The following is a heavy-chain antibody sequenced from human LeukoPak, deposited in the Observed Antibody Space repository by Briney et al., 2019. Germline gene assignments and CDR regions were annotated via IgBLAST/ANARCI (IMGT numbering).Heavy chain of an antibody. CDR1: GGTFSSYA. CDR2: IIPIFGTA. V-gene: IGHV1-69*05. D-gene: IGHD2-21*01. Sequence: ASVKVSCKASGGTFSSYAISWVRQAPGQGLEWMGGIIPIFGTANYAQKFQGRVTITTDESTSTAYKELSSLRSEDTAVYYCARGDGDYYYYYMDVWGKGTTVTVSS. CDR3: ARGDGDYYYYYMDV. J-gene: IGHJ6*03.